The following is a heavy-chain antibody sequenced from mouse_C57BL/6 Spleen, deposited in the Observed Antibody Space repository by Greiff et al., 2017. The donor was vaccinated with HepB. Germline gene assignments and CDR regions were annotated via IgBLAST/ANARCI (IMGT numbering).Heavy chain of an antibody. Sequence: EVKLMESGPGLVKPSQSLSLTCSVTGYSITSGYYWNWIRQFPGNKLEWMGYISYDGSNNYNPSLKNRISITRDTSKNQFFLKLNSVTTEDTATYYCARDDYLLYFDYWGQGTTLTVSS. CDR2: ISYDGSN. V-gene: IGHV3-6*01. D-gene: IGHD2-4*01. J-gene: IGHJ2*01. CDR1: GYSITSGYY. CDR3: ARDDYLLYFDY.